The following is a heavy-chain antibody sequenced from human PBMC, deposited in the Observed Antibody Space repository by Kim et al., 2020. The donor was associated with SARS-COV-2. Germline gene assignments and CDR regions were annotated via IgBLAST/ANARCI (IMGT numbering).Heavy chain of an antibody. D-gene: IGHD2-2*01. CDR2: THISGKT. J-gene: IGHJ6*02. Sequence: SETLSLKCSVSGAFVDSHDYSWTWIRQPPGKGLEWIGFTHISGKTMYSPSLSSRVIISIDTSRNQFSLTLTSVTAADSAVYYCARAALGGYALDVWGQGTTVIVSS. V-gene: IGHV4-61*08. CDR1: GAFVDSHDYS. CDR3: ARAALGGYALDV.